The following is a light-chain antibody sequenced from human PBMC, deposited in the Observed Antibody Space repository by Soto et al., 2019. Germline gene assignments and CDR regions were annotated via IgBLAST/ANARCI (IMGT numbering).Light chain of an antibody. CDR3: QERSNWPT. Sequence: EIVLTQSPATLPLSPGERATLACRATQSVSSHLAWYPQKPCQAPRRLIYDASNRATGIPARFGGSGSGPDFTLTISSLKPEDFAVYYCQERSNWPTFGQGTRLEIK. V-gene: IGKV3-11*01. CDR2: DAS. CDR1: QSVSSH. J-gene: IGKJ5*01.